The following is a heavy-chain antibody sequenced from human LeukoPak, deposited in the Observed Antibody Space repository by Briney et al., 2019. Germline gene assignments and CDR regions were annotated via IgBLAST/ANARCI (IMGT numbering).Heavy chain of an antibody. Sequence: PGGSLRLSCAASGFTFSSYGMSWVRQAPGKGLEWVSTIVSGGGTSYYSGSVKGRFTISRDNSKNTLNLQMNSLRSEDAAVYYCAREQQQLGYTHWGQGTLVTVSS. CDR1: GFTFSSYG. CDR3: AREQQQLGYTH. V-gene: IGHV3-23*01. D-gene: IGHD6-13*01. CDR2: IVSGGGTS. J-gene: IGHJ1*01.